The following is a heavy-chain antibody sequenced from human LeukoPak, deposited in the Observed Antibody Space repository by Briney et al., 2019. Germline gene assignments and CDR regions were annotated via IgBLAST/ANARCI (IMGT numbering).Heavy chain of an antibody. CDR3: ASHSSSSSLFDY. CDR1: GGSISSYY. CDR2: IYTSGST. V-gene: IGHV4-4*09. Sequence: SETLSLTCTVSGGSISSYYWSWIRQLPGKGLEWIGYIYTSGSTNYNPSLKSRVTISVDTSKNQFSLKLSSVTAADTAVYYCASHSSSSSLFDYWGQGTLVTVSS. D-gene: IGHD6-6*01. J-gene: IGHJ4*02.